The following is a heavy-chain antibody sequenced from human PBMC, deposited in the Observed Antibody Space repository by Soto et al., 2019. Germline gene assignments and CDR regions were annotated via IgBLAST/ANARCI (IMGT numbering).Heavy chain of an antibody. CDR1: GFTFSSYG. V-gene: IGHV3-30*18. CDR3: AKDLYDSSGYYTNYYYYYGMDV. CDR2: ISYDGSNK. Sequence: PGGSLRLSCAASGFTFSSYGMHWVRQAPGKGLEWVAVISYDGSNKYYADSVKGRFTISRDNSKNTLYLQMNSLRAEDTAVYYCAKDLYDSSGYYTNYYYYYGMDVWGQGTTVTVSS. J-gene: IGHJ6*02. D-gene: IGHD3-22*01.